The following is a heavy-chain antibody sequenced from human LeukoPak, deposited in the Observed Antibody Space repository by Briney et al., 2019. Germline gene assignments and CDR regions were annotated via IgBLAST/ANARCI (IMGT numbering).Heavy chain of an antibody. Sequence: SETLSLTCTVSGGSISSYYWSWIRQPPGKGLEWIGYIYYSGSTNYNPSLKSRVTISVDTSKNQFSLKLSSVTAADTAVYYCAKGYCSSITCYDDRGAFDYWGQGTLVTVSS. J-gene: IGHJ4*02. CDR2: IYYSGST. CDR1: GGSISSYY. V-gene: IGHV4-59*08. D-gene: IGHD2-2*01. CDR3: AKGYCSSITCYDDRGAFDY.